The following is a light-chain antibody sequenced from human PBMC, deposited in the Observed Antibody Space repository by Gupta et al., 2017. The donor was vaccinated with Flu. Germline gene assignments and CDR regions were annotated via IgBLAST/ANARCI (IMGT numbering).Light chain of an antibody. CDR1: QSISSW. CDR2: KAS. V-gene: IGKV1-5*03. J-gene: IGKJ2*01. Sequence: DIQMTQSPSTLSASVGDRVTITCRASQSISSWLAWYQQKPGKAPKLLIHKASSLESGGPSRFSGSGSGTEFTLTISSLQPNDFATYYCQQYNSYSPPYTFGQGTKLEIK. CDR3: QQYNSYSPPYT.